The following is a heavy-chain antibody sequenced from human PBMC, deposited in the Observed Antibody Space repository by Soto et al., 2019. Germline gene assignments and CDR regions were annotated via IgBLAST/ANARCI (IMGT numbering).Heavy chain of an antibody. CDR2: ISGSGDTT. Sequence: GGSLRLSCAASGFTLSTCATTWVRQAPGKGLEWVLCISGSGDTTYYADSVKGRFTISRDTSKNTVYLQMNSLRVDGTAVYYCAKGHPGGSCYSGLDCWGQGTLVTVSS. J-gene: IGHJ4*02. V-gene: IGHV3-23*01. D-gene: IGHD2-15*01. CDR1: GFTLSTCA. CDR3: AKGHPGGSCYSGLDC.